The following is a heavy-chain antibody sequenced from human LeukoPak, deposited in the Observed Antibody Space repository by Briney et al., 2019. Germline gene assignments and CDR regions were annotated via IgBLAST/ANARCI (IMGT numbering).Heavy chain of an antibody. V-gene: IGHV1-69*05. CDR1: GGTFSSYA. J-gene: IGHJ3*02. CDR3: ARVTGLIVGNAFDI. CDR2: IIPIFGTA. Sequence: ASVKVSCKASGGTFSSYAISWVRQAPGQGLEWMGRIIPIFGTANYAQKFQGRVTITTDESASTAYMGLSSLRSEDTAVYYCARVTGLIVGNAFDIWGQGTMVTVSS. D-gene: IGHD1-26*01.